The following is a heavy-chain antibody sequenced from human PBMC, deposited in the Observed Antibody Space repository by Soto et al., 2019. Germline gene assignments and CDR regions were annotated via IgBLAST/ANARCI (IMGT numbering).Heavy chain of an antibody. V-gene: IGHV3-23*01. CDR3: AKDPRYGGVSIDPYYFDD. CDR2: ISASGDSA. D-gene: IGHD3-16*02. Sequence: GGSLRLSCAASGITFSRYAMNWVRQAPGEGLEWVSLISASGDSAYYADSVKGRFTTSRDNSKNTLYLQMSSLRAEDTAVYYCAKDPRYGGVSIDPYYFDDWGQGTLVTVS. J-gene: IGHJ4*02. CDR1: GITFSRYA.